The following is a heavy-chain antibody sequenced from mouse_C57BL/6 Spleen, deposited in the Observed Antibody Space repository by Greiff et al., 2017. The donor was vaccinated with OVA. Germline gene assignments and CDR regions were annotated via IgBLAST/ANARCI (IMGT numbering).Heavy chain of an antibody. CDR1: GYTFTSYW. Sequence: QVQLQQPGTELVKPGASVKLSCKASGYTFTSYWMHWVKQRPGQGLEWIGNINPSNGGTNYNEKFKSKATLTVDISSSTAYMQLSSLTPDDSAVSYCARLELRRGGCGYWGQGATLTVSP. V-gene: IGHV1-53*01. J-gene: IGHJ2*01. D-gene: IGHD2-4*01. CDR3: ARLELRRGGCGY. CDR2: INPSNGGT.